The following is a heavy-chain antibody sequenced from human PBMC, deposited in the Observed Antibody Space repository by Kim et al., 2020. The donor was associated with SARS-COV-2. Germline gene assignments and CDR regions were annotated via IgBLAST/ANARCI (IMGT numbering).Heavy chain of an antibody. CDR3: ARTTYSTYYYYYYMDV. Sequence: VKGRFTISRDNAKNSLYLQMNSLRAEDTAVYYCARTTYSTYYYYYYMDVWGKGTTVTVSS. D-gene: IGHD4-4*01. J-gene: IGHJ6*03. V-gene: IGHV3-21*01.